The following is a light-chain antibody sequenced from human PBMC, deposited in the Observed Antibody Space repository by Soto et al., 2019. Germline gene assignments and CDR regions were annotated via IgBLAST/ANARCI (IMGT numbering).Light chain of an antibody. Sequence: QSVLTQPPSVSGSPGQSVTISCTGTSSDVGSYNRVSWYQQPPGTAPKLMIYEVSNRPSGVPDRFSGSKSGTSATLGITGFQTGDEADYYCGSWDSSLSAYVFGTGTKVTVL. CDR3: GSWDSSLSAYV. CDR2: EVS. V-gene: IGLV2-18*02. J-gene: IGLJ1*01. CDR1: SSDVGSYNR.